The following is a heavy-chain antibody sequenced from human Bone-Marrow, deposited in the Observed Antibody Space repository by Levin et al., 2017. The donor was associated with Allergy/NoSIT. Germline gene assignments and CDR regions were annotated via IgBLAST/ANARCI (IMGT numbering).Heavy chain of an antibody. CDR2: INPNSGGT. CDR1: GYTFTGYY. D-gene: IGHD4-17*01. J-gene: IGHJ4*02. V-gene: IGHV1-2*06. CDR3: ARDSSTTVTTSPDY. Sequence: GESLKISCKASGYTFTGYYMHWVRQAPGQGLEWMGRINPNSGGTNYAQKFQGRVTMTRDTSISTAYMELSRPISDDTAMYYCARDSSTTVTTSPDYWGQGTLVTVSS.